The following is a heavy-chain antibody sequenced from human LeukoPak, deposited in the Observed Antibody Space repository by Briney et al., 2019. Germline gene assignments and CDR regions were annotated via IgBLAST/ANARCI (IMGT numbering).Heavy chain of an antibody. CDR1: GFTFSSYA. J-gene: IGHJ4*02. CDR3: ARDRGDYYDSSGYFDY. D-gene: IGHD3-22*01. V-gene: IGHV3-30*04. CDR2: ILGNGSKK. Sequence: QPGRTLRFSCSGSGFTFSSYARHRLPQAPGKELMGVIVILGNGSKKYSAESVEGRFTISRNNTKNTLYLQMKSLRAEDTAVYYCARDRGDYYDSSGYFDYWGQGTVVTGSS.